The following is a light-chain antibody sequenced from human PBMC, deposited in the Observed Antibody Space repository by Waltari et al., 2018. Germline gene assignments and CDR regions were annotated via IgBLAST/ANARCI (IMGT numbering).Light chain of an antibody. CDR1: SDITVVTYR. Sequence: QAVLTQPSSLSAPPGASASLTCTLRSDITVVTYRIFCYQQMPGSPPHYLLTDSDNQRGAGVPSRFSGSKDASANAGILLISGVQSEDEADYYCMVWHGGGVIFGGGTKLTVL. CDR2: DSDN. V-gene: IGLV5-45*03. CDR3: MVWHGGGVI. J-gene: IGLJ2*01.